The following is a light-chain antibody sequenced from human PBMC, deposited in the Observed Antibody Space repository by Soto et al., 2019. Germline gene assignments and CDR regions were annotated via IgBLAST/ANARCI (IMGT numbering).Light chain of an antibody. V-gene: IGKV3-20*01. J-gene: IGKJ1*01. Sequence: EIVLPQSPGTLSLSPGERATLSCRASQTFSNSFLSWFQQIPGQAPRLLIYGASMRATGIPDRFSGSGSGTDFTLTISRLEPEDFAVYYCQQCGSSSTFGQGTKVDIK. CDR3: QQCGSSST. CDR2: GAS. CDR1: QTFSNSF.